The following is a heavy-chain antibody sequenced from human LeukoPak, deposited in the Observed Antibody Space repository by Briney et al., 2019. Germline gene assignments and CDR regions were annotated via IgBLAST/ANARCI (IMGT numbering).Heavy chain of an antibody. D-gene: IGHD3-10*01. Sequence: SETLFLTCAVYGGSFSGYYWSWIRQPPGKGLEWIGEINHSGSTNYNPSLKSRVTISVDTSKNQFSLKLSSVTAADTAVYYCARSDYYGSGSYRYPFDYWGQGTLVTVSS. CDR3: ARSDYYGSGSYRYPFDY. CDR1: GGSFSGYY. V-gene: IGHV4-34*01. CDR2: INHSGST. J-gene: IGHJ4*02.